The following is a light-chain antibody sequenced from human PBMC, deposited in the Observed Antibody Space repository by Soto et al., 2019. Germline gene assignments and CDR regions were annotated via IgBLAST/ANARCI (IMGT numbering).Light chain of an antibody. V-gene: IGLV2-23*01. CDR3: CSYAGSSTWV. CDR2: EGS. CDR1: SSDVGSYNL. Sequence: QSALTQPASVSGSPGQSITISCTGTSSDVGSYNLVSWYQQHPGKAPKLMIYEGSKPPSGVSNRFSGSKSGNTASLTISGLQAEDEADYYCCSYAGSSTWVFGGGTKVTVL. J-gene: IGLJ3*02.